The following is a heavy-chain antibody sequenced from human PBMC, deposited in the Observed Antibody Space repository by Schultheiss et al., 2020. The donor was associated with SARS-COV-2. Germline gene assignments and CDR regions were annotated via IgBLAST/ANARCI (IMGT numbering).Heavy chain of an antibody. CDR2: IFSNDEK. V-gene: IGHV2-26*01. D-gene: IGHD3-10*01. J-gene: IGHJ6*02. CDR3: ARIPMVRGVTASYYGMDV. CDR1: GGSISSSSYY. Sequence: TLSLTCTVSGGSISSSSYYWGWIRQPPGKALEWLAHIFSNDEKSYSTSLKTRLTISKDTSKNQVVLTMTNMDPVDTATYYCARIPMVRGVTASYYGMDVWGQGTTVTVSS.